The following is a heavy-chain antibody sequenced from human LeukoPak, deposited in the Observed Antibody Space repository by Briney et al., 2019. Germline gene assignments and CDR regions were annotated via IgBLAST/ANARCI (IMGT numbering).Heavy chain of an antibody. V-gene: IGHV1-2*02. CDR2: INPNSGGT. D-gene: IGHD3-22*01. J-gene: IGHJ4*02. CDR3: ARGRYYDGSGSFTDY. Sequence: ASVKVSCKASGYTFTGYYMHWVRQAPGQGLEWMGWINPNSGGTNYAQKFQGRVTMTRDTSISTAYIELRRLKSDDTGVYYCARGRYYDGSGSFTDYWGQGTLVTVSS. CDR1: GYTFTGYY.